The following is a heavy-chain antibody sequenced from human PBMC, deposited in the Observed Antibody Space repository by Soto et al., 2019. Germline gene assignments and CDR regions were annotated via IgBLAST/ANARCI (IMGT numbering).Heavy chain of an antibody. CDR1: GGSISSSSYY. Sequence: SETLSLTCTVSGGSISSSSYYWGWIRQPPGKGLEWIGSIYYSGSTYYNPSLKSRVTISVDTSKNQFSLKLSSVTAADTAVYYCARHNPSDYGDSGMYFDYWGQGTLVTVSS. CDR3: ARHNPSDYGDSGMYFDY. CDR2: IYYSGST. V-gene: IGHV4-39*01. J-gene: IGHJ4*02. D-gene: IGHD4-17*01.